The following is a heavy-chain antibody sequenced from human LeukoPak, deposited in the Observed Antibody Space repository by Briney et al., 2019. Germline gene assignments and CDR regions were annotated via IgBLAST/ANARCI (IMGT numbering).Heavy chain of an antibody. D-gene: IGHD4-17*01. J-gene: IGHJ4*02. Sequence: PGGSLRLSCAASGFTFSSYGMHWVRQAPGKGLEWVAVIWYDGSNKYYADSVKGRFTISRDNSKNTLSLQMNSLRAEDTAVYYCAKGRGTAVTSAANYWGQGTLVTVSS. CDR2: IWYDGSNK. CDR1: GFTFSSYG. CDR3: AKGRGTAVTSAANY. V-gene: IGHV3-33*06.